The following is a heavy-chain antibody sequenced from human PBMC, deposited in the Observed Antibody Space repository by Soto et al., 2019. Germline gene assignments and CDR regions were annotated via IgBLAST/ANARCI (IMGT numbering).Heavy chain of an antibody. CDR1: GFTFSSYA. CDR2: ISGSGGST. D-gene: IGHD5-18*01. J-gene: IGHJ6*02. CDR3: AGGAMVTPYYYGLDV. Sequence: EVQVLESGGGLVQPGGSLRLSCAVSGFTFSSYAMSWVRQAPGKGLEWVSVISGSGGSTNYADSVKGRFTISRDNSKNTLYLQMNSLRAEDTAVYYCAGGAMVTPYYYGLDVWGQGTTVTVSS. V-gene: IGHV3-23*01.